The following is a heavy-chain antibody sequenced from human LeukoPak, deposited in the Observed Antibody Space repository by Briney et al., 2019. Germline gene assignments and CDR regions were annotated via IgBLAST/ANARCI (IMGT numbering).Heavy chain of an antibody. CDR3: ARGNSSSWSAGQNDACDI. D-gene: IGHD6-13*01. J-gene: IGHJ3*02. CDR2: INTDGSST. V-gene: IGHV3-74*01. CDR1: GFTFSSYW. Sequence: GGSLRLSCAASGFTFSSYWMHWVRQAPGKGLVWVSRINTDGSSTSYADSVKGRFTISRDNAKNTLYLQMNSLRAEDTAVYYCARGNSSSWSAGQNDACDIWGQGTMGTVSS.